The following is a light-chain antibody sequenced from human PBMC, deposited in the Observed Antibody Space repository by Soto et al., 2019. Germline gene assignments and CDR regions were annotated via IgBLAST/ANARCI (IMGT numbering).Light chain of an antibody. Sequence: EIVLTKSPGTLSLSPGERATLSCRASQSVSGSYLAWYQQKPGQAPRLLIYGASTRATGIPVRFSGSGSGTDFTLTISSLQSEDFAVYYCQQYNNWPLWTFGQGTKVDIK. CDR2: GAS. J-gene: IGKJ1*01. V-gene: IGKV3-15*01. CDR3: QQYNNWPLWT. CDR1: QSVSGSY.